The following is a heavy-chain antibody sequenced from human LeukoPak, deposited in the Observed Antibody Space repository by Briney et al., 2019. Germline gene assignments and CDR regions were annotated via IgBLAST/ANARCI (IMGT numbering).Heavy chain of an antibody. CDR2: ISSSSSTI. Sequence: GGSLRLSCAASGFTFSSYGMNWVRQAPGKGLEWVSYISSSSSTIYYADSVKGRFTISRDNAKNSLYLQMNSLRAEDTAVYYCARLLLWFGESPGAFDIWGQGTMVTVSS. CDR3: ARLLLWFGESPGAFDI. J-gene: IGHJ3*02. V-gene: IGHV3-48*04. CDR1: GFTFSSYG. D-gene: IGHD3-10*01.